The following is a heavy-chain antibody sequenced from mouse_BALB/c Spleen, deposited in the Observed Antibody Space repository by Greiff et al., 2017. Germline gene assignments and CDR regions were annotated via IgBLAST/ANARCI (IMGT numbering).Heavy chain of an antibody. J-gene: IGHJ2*01. D-gene: IGHD2-14*01. CDR3: ARTDYRYPWYFDY. CDR1: GFDFSRYW. CDR2: INPDSSTI. V-gene: IGHV4-1*02. Sequence: EVKLMESGGGLVQPGGSLKLSCAASGFDFSRYWMSWVRQAPGKGLEWIGEINPDSSTINYTPSLKDKFIISRDNAKNTLYLQMSKVRSEDTALYYCARTDYRYPWYFDYWGQGTTLTVSS.